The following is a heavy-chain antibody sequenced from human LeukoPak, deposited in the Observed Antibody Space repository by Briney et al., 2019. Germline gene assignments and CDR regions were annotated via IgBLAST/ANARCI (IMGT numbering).Heavy chain of an antibody. CDR2: ISSSSSTI. Sequence: PGGSLRLSCAASGFTFSSYSMNWVRQAPGKGLEWVSYISSSSSTIYYADSVKGRFTISRDNAKNSLYLQMNRLRAEDTAVYYCARDTVLGAYCGGDCFYYFDYWGQGTLVTVSS. D-gene: IGHD2-21*01. CDR3: ARDTVLGAYCGGDCFYYFDY. J-gene: IGHJ4*02. CDR1: GFTFSSYS. V-gene: IGHV3-48*01.